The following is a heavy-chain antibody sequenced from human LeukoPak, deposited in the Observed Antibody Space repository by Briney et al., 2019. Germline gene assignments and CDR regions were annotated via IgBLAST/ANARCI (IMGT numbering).Heavy chain of an antibody. D-gene: IGHD3-16*02. CDR3: ARVGHPEYDYVWGSYRYCYFDY. Sequence: SETLSLTCTVSGGSISSYYWSWIRQPAGKGLEWIGRIYTSGSTNYNPSLKSRVTISVDTSKNQFSLKLSSVTAADTAVYYCARVGHPEYDYVWGSYRYCYFDYWGQGTLVTVSS. J-gene: IGHJ4*02. CDR1: GGSISSYY. CDR2: IYTSGST. V-gene: IGHV4-4*07.